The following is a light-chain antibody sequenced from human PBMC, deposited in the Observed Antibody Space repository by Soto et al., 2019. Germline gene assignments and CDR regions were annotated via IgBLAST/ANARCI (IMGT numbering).Light chain of an antibody. CDR1: QSVTSSH. J-gene: IGKJ1*01. CDR2: GAS. CDR3: QQYGSSPRT. Sequence: EIVLTQFPGTLSLSPGETATLSCRASQSVTSSHLAWYQQKPGQAPRLVIYGASTRATGIPDRFSGSGSGTDFTLTISRLEPEDFAVYYCQQYGSSPRTFGQGTKVEIK. V-gene: IGKV3-20*01.